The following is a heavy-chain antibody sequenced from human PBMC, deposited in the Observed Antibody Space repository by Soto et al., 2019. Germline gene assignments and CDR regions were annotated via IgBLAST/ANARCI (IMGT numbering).Heavy chain of an antibody. CDR1: GYSFTSYW. Sequence: PGESLKISCKGSGYSFTSYWFGWVRQMPGKGLEWMGIIYPGDSDTRYSPSFQGQVAISADKSISTAYLQWSSLKASDTAMYYWASHIAVAGTYSMDVWGKATTVTVSS. V-gene: IGHV5-51*01. J-gene: IGHJ6*04. CDR2: IYPGDSDT. D-gene: IGHD6-19*01. CDR3: ASHIAVAGTYSMDV.